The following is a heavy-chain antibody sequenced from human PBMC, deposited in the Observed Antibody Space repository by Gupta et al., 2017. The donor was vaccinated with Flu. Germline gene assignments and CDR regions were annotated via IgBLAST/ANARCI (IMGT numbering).Heavy chain of an antibody. D-gene: IGHD4-17*01. CDR1: GYTFTSYD. CDR3: ARSMYNNHGDYGGDY. Sequence: QVQLVQSGAEVKKPGASVKVSCKASGYTFTSYDINWVRQAPGQGLEWMGWISAYNGNKNYAQKLQGRVTMTTDTSTSTAYMELRSLRSDDTAVYYCARSMYNNHGDYGGDYWGQGTLVTVSS. V-gene: IGHV1-18*01. CDR2: ISAYNGNK. J-gene: IGHJ4*02.